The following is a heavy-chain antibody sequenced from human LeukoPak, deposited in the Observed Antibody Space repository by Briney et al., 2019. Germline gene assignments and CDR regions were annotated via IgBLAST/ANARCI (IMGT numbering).Heavy chain of an antibody. CDR2: ISDYSGNP. CDR3: ARDSLLAAPYTDH. Sequence: GASVKVSCKASGYTFTSYGISWVRQAPGQGLEWMGWISDYSGNPNYAQKFQGRVTMTADTFTSTAYMELRSLRSDDTAVYFCARDSLLAAPYTDHWGQGTLATVSS. CDR1: GYTFTSYG. D-gene: IGHD3-10*01. V-gene: IGHV1-18*01. J-gene: IGHJ4*02.